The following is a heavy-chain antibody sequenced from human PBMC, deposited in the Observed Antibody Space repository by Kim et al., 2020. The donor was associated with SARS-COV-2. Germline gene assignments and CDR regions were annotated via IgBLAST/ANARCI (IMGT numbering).Heavy chain of an antibody. V-gene: IGHV3-11*01. CDR2: ITSSGYST. Sequence: GGSLRLSCAASGFSFSDYYMSWIRQAPGKGLDWVSYITSSGYSTYYADSVKGRFTISRDNAKKSLYLEMNSLRAEDTAFYYCARVRGAAGPFFYYYFGMDVWGQGTTVTVSS. J-gene: IGHJ6*02. CDR3: ARVRGAAGPFFYYYFGMDV. D-gene: IGHD6-13*01. CDR1: GFSFSDYY.